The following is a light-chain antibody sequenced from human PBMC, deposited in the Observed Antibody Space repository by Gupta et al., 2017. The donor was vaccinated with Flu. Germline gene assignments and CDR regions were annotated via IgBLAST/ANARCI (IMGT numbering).Light chain of an antibody. Sequence: PSALSASVGDRVTITCRAGQSISSYIDWYQQKPGKAPKLLIYAASSLQSWVPRRISSSGSGTNFAHTISGVEPEDFATYYCQQSYSTPRTFGQGTKVEIK. V-gene: IGKV1-39*01. CDR3: QQSYSTPRT. J-gene: IGKJ1*01. CDR1: QSISSY. CDR2: AAS.